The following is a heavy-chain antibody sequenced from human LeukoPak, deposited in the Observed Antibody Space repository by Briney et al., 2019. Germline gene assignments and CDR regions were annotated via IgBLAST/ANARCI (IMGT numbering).Heavy chain of an antibody. D-gene: IGHD3-10*01. J-gene: IGHJ4*02. V-gene: IGHV4-38-2*02. CDR2: IYHSGNT. Sequence: PSETLSLTCGVSGFSISGGYYWGWIRQPPGKGLEWIGSIYHSGNTFYNPSLKSRVTISVDTSKNQFSLKLKFVTAVDTAMYYCARDLWFGESRGGYWGQGTLVTVSS. CDR3: ARDLWFGESRGGY. CDR1: GFSISGGYY.